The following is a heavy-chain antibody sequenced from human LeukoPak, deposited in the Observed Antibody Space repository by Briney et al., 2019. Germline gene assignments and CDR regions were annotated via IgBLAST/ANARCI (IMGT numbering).Heavy chain of an antibody. CDR3: ARNQAVAANRGAFDI. CDR2: IYYSGST. V-gene: IGHV4-28*01. D-gene: IGHD6-19*01. J-gene: IGHJ3*02. Sequence: SDTLSLTCAVSGYSISSNNWWAWIRQPPGKGLEWIGFIYYSGSTYYNPYNPSLTSRVTMSVDTSKNQFSLKLDSVTEIDTAMYYCARNQAVAANRGAFDIWGQGTMVTVSS. CDR1: GYSISSNNW.